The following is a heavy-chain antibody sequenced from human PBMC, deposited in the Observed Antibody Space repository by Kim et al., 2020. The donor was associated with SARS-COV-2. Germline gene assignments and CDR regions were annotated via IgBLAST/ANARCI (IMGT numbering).Heavy chain of an antibody. D-gene: IGHD4-17*01. V-gene: IGHV3-53*01. CDR3: ARDFPIYGDYGMDV. CDR1: GFTVSSNY. Sequence: GGSLRLSCAASGFTVSSNYMSWVRQAPGKGLEWVSVIYSGGSTYYADSVKGRFTISRVNSKNTLYLQMNSLRAEDTAVYYCARDFPIYGDYGMDVWGQGTTVTVSS. J-gene: IGHJ6*02. CDR2: IYSGGST.